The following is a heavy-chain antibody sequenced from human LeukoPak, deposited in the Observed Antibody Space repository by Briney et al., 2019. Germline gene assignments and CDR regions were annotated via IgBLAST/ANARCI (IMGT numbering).Heavy chain of an antibody. D-gene: IGHD3-22*01. CDR2: IKQDGSEK. V-gene: IGHV3-7*03. J-gene: IGHJ3*02. Sequence: PGGSLRLSCAASGFTFSNFWMSWVRQAPGKGLEWVANIKQDGSEKHYVDSVKGRFTISRDNSKNTLYLQMNSLRAEDTAVYYCAKPTKPEPTYYYDSSGYYYPGDAFDIWGQGTMVTVSS. CDR3: AKPTKPEPTYYYDSSGYYYPGDAFDI. CDR1: GFTFSNFW.